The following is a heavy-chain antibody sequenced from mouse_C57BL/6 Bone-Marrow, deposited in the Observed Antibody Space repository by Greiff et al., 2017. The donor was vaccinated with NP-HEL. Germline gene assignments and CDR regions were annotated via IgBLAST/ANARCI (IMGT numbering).Heavy chain of an antibody. Sequence: VQLQQPGTELVKPGTSVKLSCKSSGYTFTSYWMHWVKQRPGQGLEWIGNINPSNGGTNYNEKFKSKATLTVDKSSSTAYMQLSSLTSDDSAVYYCAREGRCFRRGYWYFDVWGTGTTVTVSS. CDR2: INPSNGGT. CDR3: AREGRCFRRGYWYFDV. D-gene: IGHD1-1*02. J-gene: IGHJ1*03. V-gene: IGHV1-53*01. CDR1: GYTFTSYW.